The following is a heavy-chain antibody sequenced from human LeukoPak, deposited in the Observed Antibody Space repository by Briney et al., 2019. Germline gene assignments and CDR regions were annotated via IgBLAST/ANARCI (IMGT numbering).Heavy chain of an antibody. CDR3: ARGAEQQLDNSYYYYYYGMDV. Sequence: ASVKVSCKASGGTFSSYAISWVRQAPGQGLEWMGRIIPIFGIANYAQKFQGRVTITADKSTSTAYMELSSLRSEDTAVYYCARGAEQQLDNSYYYYYYGMDVWGQGTTVTVSS. CDR1: GGTFSSYA. CDR2: IIPIFGIA. V-gene: IGHV1-69*04. D-gene: IGHD6-13*01. J-gene: IGHJ6*02.